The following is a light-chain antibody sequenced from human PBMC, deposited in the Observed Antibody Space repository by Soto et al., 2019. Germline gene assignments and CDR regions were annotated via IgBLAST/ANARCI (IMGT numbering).Light chain of an antibody. V-gene: IGLV2-14*01. CDR3: SSYTSSSSPYV. J-gene: IGLJ1*01. Sequence: QSVLTQPASVAGSPGQTITIPCTGTSSDDGGYNYVSWYQQHPGKAPKLMIYEVSNRPSGVFNRFSGSKSGNTASLTISGLQAEDEADYYCSSYTSSSSPYVSGTGTKVTVL. CDR2: EVS. CDR1: SSDDGGYNY.